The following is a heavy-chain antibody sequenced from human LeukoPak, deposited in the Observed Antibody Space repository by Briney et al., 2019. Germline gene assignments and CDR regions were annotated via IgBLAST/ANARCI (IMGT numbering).Heavy chain of an antibody. CDR2: ISGSGGST. J-gene: IGHJ4*02. CDR3: AKGHSSGWFGGYYFDY. CDR1: GFTFSSYA. Sequence: GGSLRLSCAASGFTFSSYAMSWVRQAPGKGLEWVSAISGSGGSTYYADSVKGRFTISRDNSKNTLYLQMNSLRAEDTAVYYCAKGHSSGWFGGYYFDYWGQGTLVTVSS. D-gene: IGHD6-19*01. V-gene: IGHV3-23*01.